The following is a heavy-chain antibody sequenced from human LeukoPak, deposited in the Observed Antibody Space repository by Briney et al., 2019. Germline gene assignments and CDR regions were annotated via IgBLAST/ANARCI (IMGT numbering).Heavy chain of an antibody. V-gene: IGHV1-18*01. J-gene: IGHJ6*03. Sequence: ASVKVSCKASGYTFTSYGISWVRQAPGQGLEWMGWIIAYNGNTNYAQKLQDRVTMTTDTSTSTAYMELRSLRSDDTAVYYCARAMIVNYPPRGYMDVWGKGTTVTVSS. D-gene: IGHD3-22*01. CDR1: GYTFTSYG. CDR3: ARAMIVNYPPRGYMDV. CDR2: IIAYNGNT.